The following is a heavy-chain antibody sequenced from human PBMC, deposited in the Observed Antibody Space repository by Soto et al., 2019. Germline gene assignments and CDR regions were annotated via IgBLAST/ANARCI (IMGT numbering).Heavy chain of an antibody. J-gene: IGHJ6*02. Sequence: GGSLRLSCATSGFTFNIYAMHWVRQAPGKGLEWVAVISSDGSDKYYADSVKGRFTISRDNSKNTLYVQINSLRAEDTAVYYCAKDLTGTGGMDVWGQGATVTVSS. D-gene: IGHD1-20*01. CDR1: GFTFNIYA. CDR3: AKDLTGTGGMDV. CDR2: ISSDGSDK. V-gene: IGHV3-30*18.